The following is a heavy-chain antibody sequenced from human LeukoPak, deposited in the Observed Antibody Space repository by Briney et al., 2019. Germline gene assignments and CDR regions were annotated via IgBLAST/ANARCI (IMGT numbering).Heavy chain of an antibody. V-gene: IGHV4-59*01. D-gene: IGHD2-2*01. Sequence: SETLSLTCTVSGGSISSYYWSWIRQPPGKGLEWIGYIYYSGSTNYNPSLKSRVTISVDTSKNQFSLKLSSVTAADTAVYYCAGACSSTSCYELSPGGQGTLVTVSS. J-gene: IGHJ5*02. CDR1: GGSISSYY. CDR2: IYYSGST. CDR3: AGACSSTSCYELSP.